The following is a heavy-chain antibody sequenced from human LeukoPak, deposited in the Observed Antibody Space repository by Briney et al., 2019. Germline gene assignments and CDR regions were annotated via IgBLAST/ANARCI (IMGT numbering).Heavy chain of an antibody. CDR2: ISGSGGST. Sequence: GSLRLSCAASGFTFSSYAMSWVRQAPGKGLEWVSAISGSGGSTYYADSVKGRFTISRDNSKNTLYLQMNSLRGEDTAVYYCVRGRGSYGWFDPWGQGTLVTVSS. J-gene: IGHJ5*02. CDR1: GFTFSSYA. D-gene: IGHD3-10*01. CDR3: VRGRGSYGWFDP. V-gene: IGHV3-23*01.